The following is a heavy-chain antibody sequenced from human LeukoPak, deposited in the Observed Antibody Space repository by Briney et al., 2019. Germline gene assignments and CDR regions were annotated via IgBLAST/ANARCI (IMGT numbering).Heavy chain of an antibody. CDR2: IYHSGST. CDR3: AREVAGSGRAYIF. J-gene: IGHJ4*02. Sequence: SETLSLTCAAYGGSFSGYYRSWIRQPPGKGLEWIGEIYHSGSTNYNPSLKSRVTISVDTSKNQFSLNLSSVTAADTAVYYCAREVAGSGRAYIFWGQGILVTVSS. CDR1: GGSFSGYY. D-gene: IGHD6-19*01. V-gene: IGHV4-34*01.